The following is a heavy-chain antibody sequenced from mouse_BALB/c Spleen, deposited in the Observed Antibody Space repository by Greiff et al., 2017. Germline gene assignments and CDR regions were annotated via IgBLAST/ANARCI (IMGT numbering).Heavy chain of an antibody. Sequence: QVQLKQSGAELVKPGASVKLSCKASGYTFTSYYMYWVKQRPGQGLEWIGEINPSNGGTNFNEKFKSKATLTVDKSSSTAYMQLSSLTSEDSAVYYCTRRDYRYGAYWGQGTLVTVSA. CDR2: INPSNGGT. CDR1: GYTFTSYY. D-gene: IGHD2-14*01. CDR3: TRRDYRYGAY. J-gene: IGHJ3*01. V-gene: IGHV1S81*02.